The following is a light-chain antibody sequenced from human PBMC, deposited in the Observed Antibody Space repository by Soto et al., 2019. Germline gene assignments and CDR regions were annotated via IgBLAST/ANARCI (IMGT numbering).Light chain of an antibody. J-gene: IGLJ2*01. CDR3: QSYDSSLSVHVV. CDR2: GNS. CDR1: SSNIGAGYD. V-gene: IGLV1-40*01. Sequence: QPVLTQPPSVSGAPGQRVTISCTGSSSNIGAGYDVHWYQQLPGTAPKLLIYGNSNRPSGVPDRFSGSKSGTSASLAITRLQAEDEADYYCQSYDSSLSVHVVFGGGTKLTVL.